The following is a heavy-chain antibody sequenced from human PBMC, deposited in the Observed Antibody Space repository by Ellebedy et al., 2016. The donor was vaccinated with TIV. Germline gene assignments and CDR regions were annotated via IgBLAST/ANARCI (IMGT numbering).Heavy chain of an antibody. D-gene: IGHD5-24*01. J-gene: IGHJ3*02. Sequence: ASVKVSXKASGGTFSSYAISWVRQAPGQGLEWMGWISAYNGNTNYAQKFQGRVTMTRDTSTSTVYMELSSLRSEDTAVYYCARENGYNNVDAFDIWGQGTMVTVSS. V-gene: IGHV1-18*01. CDR3: ARENGYNNVDAFDI. CDR2: ISAYNGNT. CDR1: GGTFSSYA.